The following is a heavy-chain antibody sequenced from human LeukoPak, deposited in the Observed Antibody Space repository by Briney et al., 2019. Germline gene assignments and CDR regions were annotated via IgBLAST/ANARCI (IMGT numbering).Heavy chain of an antibody. Sequence: SETLSLTCAVSRGSISSNNWWGWVRPPPGKGLEWIGEIYHSGSPNYNPSLKSRVTISVDKSRNHFSLNLSSVTAADTAVYYCARDFDGSGWYYFDYWGQGTLVTVSS. V-gene: IGHV4-4*02. J-gene: IGHJ4*02. D-gene: IGHD6-19*01. CDR1: RGSISSNNW. CDR3: ARDFDGSGWYYFDY. CDR2: IYHSGSP.